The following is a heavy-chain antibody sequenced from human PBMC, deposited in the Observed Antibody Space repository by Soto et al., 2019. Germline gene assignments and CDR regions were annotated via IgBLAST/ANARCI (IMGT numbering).Heavy chain of an antibody. J-gene: IGHJ3*01. V-gene: IGHV1-18*01. Sequence: ASVKVSCKASGYAFTSYGINWVRRAPGQGLEWVGWMSTYNENKVYAQKLQGRVAMTMDAATSTAYLDLGPLRSDDTAVYYCAKDAHEAASSDVWGQGTMVTVSS. D-gene: IGHD2-15*01. CDR1: GYAFTSYG. CDR3: AKDAHEAASSDV. CDR2: MSTYNENK.